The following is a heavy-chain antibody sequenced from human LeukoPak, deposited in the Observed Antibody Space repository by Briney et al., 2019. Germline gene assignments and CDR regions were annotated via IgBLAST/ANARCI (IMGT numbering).Heavy chain of an antibody. D-gene: IGHD7-27*01. CDR1: GGSISSYY. J-gene: IGHJ2*01. Sequence: SETLSLTCTVSGGSISSYYWSWIRQPPGKGLEWIAYISDIGSINYNPSLKSRVTISLDTSKNQFSLKLSSVTAADTAVYYCARHPNWGHWYFDLWGRGTLVTVSS. CDR2: ISDIGSI. CDR3: ARHPNWGHWYFDL. V-gene: IGHV4-59*08.